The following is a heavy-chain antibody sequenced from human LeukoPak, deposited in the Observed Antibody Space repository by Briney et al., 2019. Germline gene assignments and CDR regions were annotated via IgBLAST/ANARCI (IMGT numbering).Heavy chain of an antibody. J-gene: IGHJ4*02. Sequence: GGSLRLSCAASGFIFGDSYMSWIRQAPGKGLEWLSYINNSGTSIHYADSVKGRFTISRDNAKNSLYLQMNSLRAEDTAVYYCVKTVVVVTANVLFDYWGRGTQVTVSS. V-gene: IGHV3-11*01. CDR3: VKTVVVVTANVLFDY. D-gene: IGHD2-21*02. CDR1: GFIFGDSY. CDR2: INNSGTSI.